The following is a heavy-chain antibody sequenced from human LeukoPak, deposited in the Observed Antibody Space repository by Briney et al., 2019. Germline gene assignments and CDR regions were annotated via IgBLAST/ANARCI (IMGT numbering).Heavy chain of an antibody. J-gene: IGHJ6*03. CDR1: GYTFTSYD. V-gene: IGHV1-8*03. D-gene: IGHD6-19*01. CDR2: MNPNSGNT. Sequence: GASVKVSCKASGYTFTSYDINWVRQATGQGLEWMGWMNPNSGNTGYAQKFQGRVTITRNTSISTAYMELSSLRSEDTAVYYCARGSVAGKDYYYMGVWGKGTTVTVSS. CDR3: ARGSVAGKDYYYMGV.